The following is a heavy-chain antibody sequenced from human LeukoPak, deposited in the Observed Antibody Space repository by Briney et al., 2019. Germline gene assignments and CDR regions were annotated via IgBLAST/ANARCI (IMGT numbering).Heavy chain of an antibody. J-gene: IGHJ4*02. V-gene: IGHV4-39*01. CDR2: IYYSGTT. CDR1: GGSIGSSSYS. D-gene: IGHD3-3*01. Sequence: SETLSLTCTVSGGSIGSSSYSWGWIRQPPGKGLEWIGSIYYSGTTYYNPSLKSRVTISVDTSKIQFSLKLSSVAATDTAVYFCARLRFDFWSGYTHPYFDYWGQGTLVTVSS. CDR3: ARLRFDFWSGYTHPYFDY.